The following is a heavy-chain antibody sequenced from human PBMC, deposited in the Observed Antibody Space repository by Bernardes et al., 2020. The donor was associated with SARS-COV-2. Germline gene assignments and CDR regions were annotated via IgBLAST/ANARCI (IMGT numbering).Heavy chain of an antibody. D-gene: IGHD2-15*01. CDR1: GFTFSSFS. CDR3: ASDVVGKEDF. Sequence: GGSLRLSCAASGFTFSSFSMHWVRQVPGKGLVWVSRINEDGTIKDYADSVRGRFTISRDNARNTLFLHMNRLRAEDTAVYYCASDVVGKEDFWGQGTLVTVSS. CDR2: INEDGTIK. J-gene: IGHJ4*02. V-gene: IGHV3-74*01.